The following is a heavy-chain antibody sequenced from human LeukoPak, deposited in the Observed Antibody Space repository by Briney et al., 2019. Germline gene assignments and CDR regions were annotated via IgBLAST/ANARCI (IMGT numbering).Heavy chain of an antibody. CDR1: GFTFSSYS. V-gene: IGHV3-21*01. CDR3: ARDPRIIAVAGVDY. Sequence: GRSLRLSCAASGFTFSSYSVNWVRQAPGKGLEWVSSISSSSSYIYYADSVKGRFTISRDNAKNSLYLQMNSLRAEDTAVYYCARDPRIIAVAGVDYWGQGTLVTVSS. D-gene: IGHD6-19*01. J-gene: IGHJ4*02. CDR2: ISSSSSYI.